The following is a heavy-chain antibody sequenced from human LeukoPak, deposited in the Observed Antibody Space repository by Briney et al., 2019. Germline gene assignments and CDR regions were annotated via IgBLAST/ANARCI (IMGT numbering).Heavy chain of an antibody. CDR3: ARDREYSSSGLVWFDP. Sequence: PSETLSLTCTVSGGSVSGYYWSWIRQPPGKGLEWIGYIYYSGSTNYNPSLKSRVTISVDTSENQFSLKLTPVTAADTAVYYCARDREYSSSGLVWFDPWRHGILVPVSS. V-gene: IGHV4-59*02. D-gene: IGHD6-6*01. CDR1: GGSVSGYY. J-gene: IGHJ5*02. CDR2: IYYSGST.